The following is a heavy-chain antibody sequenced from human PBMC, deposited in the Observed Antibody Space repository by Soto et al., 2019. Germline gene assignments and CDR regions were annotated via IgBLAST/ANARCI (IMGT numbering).Heavy chain of an antibody. J-gene: IGHJ6*02. CDR2: ISAYNGNT. D-gene: IGHD1-26*01. CDR1: GYTFTSYG. Sequence: QVQLVQSGAEVKKPGASVKVSCKASGYTFTSYGISWVRQTPGQGLEWMGWISAYNGNTNYAQKLQGRVTMTTDTSTSTAYMELRSLRSDDTAVYYCARVVSIVGGLYYDGMDVWGQGTTVAVSS. CDR3: ARVVSIVGGLYYDGMDV. V-gene: IGHV1-18*01.